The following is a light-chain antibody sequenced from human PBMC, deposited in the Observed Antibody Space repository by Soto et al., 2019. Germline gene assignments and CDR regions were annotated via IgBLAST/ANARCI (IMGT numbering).Light chain of an antibody. CDR3: QQYGSALPLT. J-gene: IGKJ4*01. V-gene: IGKV3-20*01. CDR2: GAS. Sequence: EIVLTQSPGTLSLSPGEGATLSCRASETLSSSYLHWYQQKPGQAPRLIIFGASNRATGIPDRLSGSAAGTECTLTISRLETEDFAVYYCQQYGSALPLTFGGGTRVETK. CDR1: ETLSSSY.